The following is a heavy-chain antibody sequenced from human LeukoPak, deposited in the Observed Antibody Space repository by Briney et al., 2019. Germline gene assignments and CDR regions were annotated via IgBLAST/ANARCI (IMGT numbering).Heavy chain of an antibody. CDR3: AREVGSYYGAAGGGYYFDY. Sequence: SETLSLTCTVSGGSISSYYLSWVRQPPGKGLEWIGYTYYSGSTNYNPSLKSRVTISVDTSKNQFSLKLSSVTAADTAVYYCAREVGSYYGAAGGGYYFDYWGQGTLVTVSS. V-gene: IGHV4-59*01. CDR2: TYYSGST. D-gene: IGHD1-26*01. CDR1: GGSISSYY. J-gene: IGHJ4*02.